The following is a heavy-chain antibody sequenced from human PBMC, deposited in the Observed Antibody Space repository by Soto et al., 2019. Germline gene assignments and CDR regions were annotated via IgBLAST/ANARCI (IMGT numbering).Heavy chain of an antibody. CDR2: ISYDGSNK. CDR1: GFTFSSYG. CDR3: AKDSSGWHRYYYGMDV. D-gene: IGHD6-19*01. J-gene: IGHJ6*02. Sequence: GGSLRLSCAASGFTFSSYGMHWVRQAPGKGLEWVAVISYDGSNKYYADSVKGRFTISRDNSKNTLYLQMNSLRAEDTAVYYCAKDSSGWHRYYYGMDVWGQGTTVTVSS. V-gene: IGHV3-30*18.